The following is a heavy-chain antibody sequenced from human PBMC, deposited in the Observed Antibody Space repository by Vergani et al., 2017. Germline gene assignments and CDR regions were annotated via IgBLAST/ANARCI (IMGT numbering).Heavy chain of an antibody. V-gene: IGHV3-21*01. Sequence: EVQLVESGGGLVKPGGSLRLSCAASGFTFSSYSMNWVRQAPGKGLEWVSSISSSSSYIYYADSVKGRFTISRDNAKNSLYLQMNSLRAEDTAVYYCARVVPPKYYDYVWGSYRYSDFDYWGQGTLVTVSS. J-gene: IGHJ4*02. CDR1: GFTFSSYS. CDR2: ISSSSSYI. D-gene: IGHD3-16*02. CDR3: ARVVPPKYYDYVWGSYRYSDFDY.